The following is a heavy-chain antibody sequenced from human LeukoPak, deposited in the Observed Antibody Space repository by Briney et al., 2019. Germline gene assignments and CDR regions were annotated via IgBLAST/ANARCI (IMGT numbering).Heavy chain of an antibody. Sequence: GGSLRLSCTASGFTFGDYAMSWFRQAPGKGLEGVGFIRSKAYGGTTEYAASVKGRFTISRDDSKSIAYLQMNSLKTEDTAVYYCTRGRARRSYYDILTGYDYYGMDVWGQGTTVTVSS. CDR2: IRSKAYGGTT. CDR3: TRGRARRSYYDILTGYDYYGMDV. D-gene: IGHD3-9*01. V-gene: IGHV3-49*03. CDR1: GFTFGDYA. J-gene: IGHJ6*02.